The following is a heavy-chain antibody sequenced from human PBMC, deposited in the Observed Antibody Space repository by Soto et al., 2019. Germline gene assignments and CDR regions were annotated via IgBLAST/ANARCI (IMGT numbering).Heavy chain of an antibody. CDR3: AKGGRGSGIVGALDAFDI. J-gene: IGHJ3*02. CDR2: ISGSGGST. D-gene: IGHD1-26*01. Sequence: PGGSLRLSCAASGFTFSSYAMSWVRQAPGKGLEWVSAISGSGGSTYYADSVKGRFTISRDNSKNTLYLQMNSLRAEDTAVYYCAKGGRGSGIVGALDAFDIWGQGTMVTVSS. V-gene: IGHV3-23*01. CDR1: GFTFSSYA.